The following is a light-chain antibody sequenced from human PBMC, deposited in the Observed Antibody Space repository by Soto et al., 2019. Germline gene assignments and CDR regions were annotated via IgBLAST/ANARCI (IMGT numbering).Light chain of an antibody. CDR3: QQGYSRPRT. Sequence: DIQMTQSPSTLSASVGDRVTITCRASQSISSWLAWYQQKPGKAPNLLIFTSSNLESGVPSRFSGSGSGTDFTLTISSLQPEDFATYFCQQGYSRPRTFGQGTKGDIK. V-gene: IGKV1-39*01. CDR2: TSS. CDR1: QSISSW. J-gene: IGKJ1*01.